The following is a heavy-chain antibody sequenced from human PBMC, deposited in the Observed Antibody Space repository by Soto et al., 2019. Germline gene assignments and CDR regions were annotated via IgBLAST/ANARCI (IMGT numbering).Heavy chain of an antibody. CDR2: INPSGGST. Sequence: XSVKVSYKASGYTFTIYYIPWVRQAPGQGLEWMGIINPSGGSTSYAQKFQGRVTMTRDTSTSTVYMELSSLRSEDTAVYYCARDASLVGAYYYDSSGYYPQYYFDYWGHGPLATVSS. CDR3: ARDASLVGAYYYDSSGYYPQYYFDY. J-gene: IGHJ4*01. CDR1: GYTFTIYY. D-gene: IGHD3-22*01. V-gene: IGHV1-46*01.